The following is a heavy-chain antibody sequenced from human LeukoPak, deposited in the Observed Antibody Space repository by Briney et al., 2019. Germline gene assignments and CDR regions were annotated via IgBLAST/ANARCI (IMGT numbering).Heavy chain of an antibody. CDR3: ARRGYYDSSGYFDY. Sequence: SETLSLTCTVSGGSISSSSYYWGWIRQPPGKGLEWIASIYYSGSTYYNPSLKSRVTISVDTSKNHFSLKLSSVTAADTAVYYCARRGYYDSSGYFDYWGQGTLVTVSS. CDR1: GGSISSSSYY. D-gene: IGHD3-22*01. J-gene: IGHJ4*02. V-gene: IGHV4-39*02. CDR2: IYYSGST.